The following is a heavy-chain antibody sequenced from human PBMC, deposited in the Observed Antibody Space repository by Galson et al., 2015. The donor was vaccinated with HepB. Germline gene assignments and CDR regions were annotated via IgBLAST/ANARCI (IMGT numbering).Heavy chain of an antibody. CDR1: GFTLSSYS. J-gene: IGHJ4*02. CDR2: ISGSGGST. V-gene: IGHV3-23*01. CDR3: AKVKWEPLPFDY. Sequence: SLRLSCAASGFTLSSYSMSWVRQAPGKGLEWVSSISGSGGSTYYADSVKGRFTISRDSSKNTVYLQMNSLRAEDTAVYYCAKVKWEPLPFDYWGRGTLVTVSS. D-gene: IGHD1-26*01.